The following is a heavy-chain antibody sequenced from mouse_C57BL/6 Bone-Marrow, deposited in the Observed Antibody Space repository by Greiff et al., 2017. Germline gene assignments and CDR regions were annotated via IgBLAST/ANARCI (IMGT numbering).Heavy chain of an antibody. J-gene: IGHJ2*01. Sequence: VNVVESGAELARPGASVKLSCKASGYTFTSYGISWVKQRTGQGLEWIGEIYPRSGNTYYNEKFKGKDTLTADKSSSTAYMELRSLTSEDSPVYFCARSAGSSFYFDYWGQGTTLTVSS. D-gene: IGHD1-1*01. CDR1: GYTFTSYG. V-gene: IGHV1-81*01. CDR3: ARSAGSSFYFDY. CDR2: IYPRSGNT.